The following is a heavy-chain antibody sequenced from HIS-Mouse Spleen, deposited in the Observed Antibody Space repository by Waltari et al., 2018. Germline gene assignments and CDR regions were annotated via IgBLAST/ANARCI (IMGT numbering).Heavy chain of an antibody. CDR2: ISGSGGST. CDR3: AKQDLGIRKNYFDY. Sequence: EVQLLESGGGLVQPGGSLRLSCAASGFTFSGYAMSWVRPAPGKGLEWVSAISGSGGSTYYADSVKGRFNISRDNSKNTLYLQMNSLRAEDTAVYYCAKQDLGIRKNYFDYWGQGTLVTVSS. J-gene: IGHJ4*02. D-gene: IGHD7-27*01. V-gene: IGHV3-23*01. CDR1: GFTFSGYA.